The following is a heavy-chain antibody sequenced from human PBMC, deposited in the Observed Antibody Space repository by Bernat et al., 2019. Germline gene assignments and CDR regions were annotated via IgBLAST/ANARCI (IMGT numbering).Heavy chain of an antibody. CDR3: ATERSGWHYDAFDI. V-gene: IGHV1-24*01. CDR2: FDPEDGET. J-gene: IGHJ3*02. D-gene: IGHD6-19*01. CDR1: GYTLTELS. Sequence: QVQLVQSGAEVKKPGASVKVSCKVSGYTLTELSMHWVRQAPGKGLEWMGGFDPEDGETIYAQKFQGRVTVTEDTSTDTAYMALSSLRSEDTAVYYCATERSGWHYDAFDIWGQGTVVTVSS.